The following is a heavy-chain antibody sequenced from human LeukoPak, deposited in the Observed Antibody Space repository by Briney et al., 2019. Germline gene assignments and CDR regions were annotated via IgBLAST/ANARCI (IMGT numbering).Heavy chain of an antibody. CDR3: STVGGHNDVWLRYYYGY. J-gene: IGHJ4*02. CDR1: GFTFTNSW. CDR2: IRSYGYGGTS. V-gene: IGHV3-15*01. D-gene: IGHD3-3*01. Sequence: PGGSLRLSCAASGFTFTNSWITWVRQAPGKGLEWVGRIRSYGYGGTSDYAAPVKGRFFISRDDSKGTVYLQMDNLKIDDTAVYYCSTVGGHNDVWLRYYYGYWGPGTRVTVSS.